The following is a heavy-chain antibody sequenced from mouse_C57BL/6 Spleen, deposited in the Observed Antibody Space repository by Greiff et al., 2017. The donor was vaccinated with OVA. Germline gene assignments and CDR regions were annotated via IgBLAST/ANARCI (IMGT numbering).Heavy chain of an antibody. J-gene: IGHJ4*01. CDR3: ARSDGSVMDY. V-gene: IGHV1-85*01. Sequence: QVQLQQSGPELVKPGASVKLSCKASGYTFTSYDINWVKQRPGQGLAWIGWIYPRDGSTKYNEKFKGKATVTVDTSSSTAYMELHSLASEDAAVYFCARSDGSVMDYWGQGTSVTVSS. CDR2: IYPRDGST. CDR1: GYTFTSYD. D-gene: IGHD1-1*01.